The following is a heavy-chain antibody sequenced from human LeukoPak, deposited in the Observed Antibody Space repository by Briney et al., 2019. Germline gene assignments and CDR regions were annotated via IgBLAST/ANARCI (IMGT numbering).Heavy chain of an antibody. CDR1: GGTFSSYT. Sequence: ASVKVSCKASGGTFSSYTISWVRQAPGQGLEWMGGIIPIFGIANYAQKFQGRVTITADKSTSTAYMELSSLRSEDTAVYYCARETKDDFWSGYPFDYWGQGTLVTVSS. V-gene: IGHV1-69*17. D-gene: IGHD3-3*01. CDR2: IIPIFGIA. CDR3: ARETKDDFWSGYPFDY. J-gene: IGHJ4*02.